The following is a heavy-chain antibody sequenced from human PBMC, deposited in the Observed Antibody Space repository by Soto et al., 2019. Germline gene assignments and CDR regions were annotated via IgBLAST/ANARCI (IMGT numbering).Heavy chain of an antibody. J-gene: IGHJ2*01. Sequence: EVQLVESGGGLVQPGGSLTLSCAASGFTFSSYWMHWVRQAPGKGVVWVSRINPDGRVTNYADSVKGRFTISRDNAKNTLYLQMNSLRPEDTAVYYCVSVGRGAWYFDLWCRGTLGTISS. CDR3: VSVGRGAWYFDL. CDR2: INPDGRVT. D-gene: IGHD1-26*01. CDR1: GFTFSSYW. V-gene: IGHV3-74*01.